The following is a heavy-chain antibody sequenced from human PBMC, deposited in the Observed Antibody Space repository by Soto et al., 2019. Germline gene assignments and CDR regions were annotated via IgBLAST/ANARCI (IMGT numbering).Heavy chain of an antibody. CDR2: IIPIFGTA. Sequence: SVKVSCKASGGTFSSYAISWVRQAPGQGLEWMGGIIPIFGTANYAQKFQGRVTITADESTSTAYMELSSLRSEDTAVYYCARDFTIFGVVHFDYWGQGTLVTVSS. CDR3: ARDFTIFGVVHFDY. CDR1: GGTFSSYA. V-gene: IGHV1-69*13. J-gene: IGHJ4*02. D-gene: IGHD3-3*01.